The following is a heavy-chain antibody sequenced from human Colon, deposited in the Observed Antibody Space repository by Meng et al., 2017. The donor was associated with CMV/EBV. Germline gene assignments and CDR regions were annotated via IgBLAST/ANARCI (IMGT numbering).Heavy chain of an antibody. D-gene: IGHD2-21*02. Sequence: AWHWIRQSPSRGLEWLGRTYYRSKWYNDYAVSVKSRITINPDTSKNQFSLQLNSVTPEDTAVYYCARENLKSTYAFRRDMSNWFDPWGQGTLVTVSS. CDR3: ARENLKSTYAFRRDMSNWFDP. CDR1: A. V-gene: IGHV6-1*01. CDR2: TYYRSKWYN. J-gene: IGHJ5*02.